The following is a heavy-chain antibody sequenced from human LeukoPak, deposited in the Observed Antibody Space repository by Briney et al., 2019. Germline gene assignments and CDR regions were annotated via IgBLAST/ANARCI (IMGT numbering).Heavy chain of an antibody. Sequence: GGSLQISCQGSGSIFTSYWIGWVRQLPGKGVEWMGIIYPGDSDTRYSPSFQGQVTISADKSISTAYLQWSSLKASDTAMYYCARYPAVVVPAAIKRGWFDPWGQGTLVTVSS. CDR3: ARYPAVVVPAAIKRGWFDP. CDR1: GSIFTSYW. J-gene: IGHJ5*02. D-gene: IGHD2-2*01. CDR2: IYPGDSDT. V-gene: IGHV5-51*01.